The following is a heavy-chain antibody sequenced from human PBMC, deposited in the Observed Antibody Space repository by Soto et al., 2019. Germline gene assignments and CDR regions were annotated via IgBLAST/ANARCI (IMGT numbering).Heavy chain of an antibody. J-gene: IGHJ4*02. V-gene: IGHV4-34*01. D-gene: IGHD6-6*01. Sequence: SETLSLTCAVYGGSFSGYYWSWIRQPPGKGLEWIGEINHSGSTNYNPSLKSRVTISVDTSKNQFSLKLSSVTAADTAVYYCARPLSSSGVIGPFDYWGQGTLVTVS. CDR1: GGSFSGYY. CDR2: INHSGST. CDR3: ARPLSSSGVIGPFDY.